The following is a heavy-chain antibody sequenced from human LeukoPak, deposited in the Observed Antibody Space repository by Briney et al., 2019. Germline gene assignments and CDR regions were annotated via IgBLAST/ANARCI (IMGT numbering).Heavy chain of an antibody. CDR2: ISGSGGST. D-gene: IGHD3-22*01. J-gene: IGHJ4*02. V-gene: IGHV3-23*01. Sequence: GGSLRLSCAASGFTFSHYAMNWVRQAPGKGLEWVSTISGSGGSTYYADSVKGRFTISRDNSKNTLYLHMNSLRAEDTAVYFCAKREYYDSSGYSDFWGQGTLVTVSS. CDR3: AKREYYDSSGYSDF. CDR1: GFTFSHYA.